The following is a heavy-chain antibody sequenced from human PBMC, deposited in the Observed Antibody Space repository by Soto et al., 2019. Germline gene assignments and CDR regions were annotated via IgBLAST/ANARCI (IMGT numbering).Heavy chain of an antibody. J-gene: IGHJ5*02. CDR3: ARGLFLDFYSNVNWFDP. CDR1: GGTFSSYA. CDR2: MNPNSGNT. V-gene: IGHV1-8*02. Sequence: ASVKVSCKASGGTFSSYAISWVRQAPGQGLEWMGWMNPNSGNTDYAQKFQGRVTMTRNTSISTAYMELSSLRSEDTAVYFCARGLFLDFYSNVNWFDPWGQGTLVTVSS. D-gene: IGHD4-4*01.